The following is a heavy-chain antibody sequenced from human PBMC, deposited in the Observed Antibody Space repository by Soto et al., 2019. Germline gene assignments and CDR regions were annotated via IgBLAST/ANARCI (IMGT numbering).Heavy chain of an antibody. J-gene: IGHJ5*02. CDR3: ARMSATGTRWFDP. CDR2: ISYRGIT. D-gene: IGHD6-13*01. Sequence: QVQLQESGLGLVKPSQTLSLTCTVSGGSFSSGAYHWSWVRQHPGQGLEWIASISYRGITYSNPSLKSRLSMSVDTSKNQFSLNLTSVTAADTAVYHCARMSATGTRWFDPWGQGTLVTVSS. V-gene: IGHV4-31*03. CDR1: GGSFSSGAYH.